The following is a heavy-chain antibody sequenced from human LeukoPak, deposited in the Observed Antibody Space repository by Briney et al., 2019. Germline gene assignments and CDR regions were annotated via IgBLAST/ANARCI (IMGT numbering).Heavy chain of an antibody. D-gene: IGHD3/OR15-3a*01. CDR2: INPNSGGT. CDR3: ARDRWAGYYSDYYYYFMDV. Sequence: ASVKVSCKAFGYTFTSNYMHWVRQAPGQGLEWMGWINPNSGGTNYAQKFQGRVTMTRDTSISTAYMELSSLRSEDTAVYYCARDRWAGYYSDYYYYFMDVWGKGTTVTISS. CDR1: GYTFTSNY. J-gene: IGHJ6*03. V-gene: IGHV1-2*02.